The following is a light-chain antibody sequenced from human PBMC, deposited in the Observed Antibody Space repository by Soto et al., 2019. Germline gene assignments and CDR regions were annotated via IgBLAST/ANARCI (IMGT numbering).Light chain of an antibody. J-gene: IGLJ1*01. Sequence: QSVLAQPASVSGSPGQSISISCTGTSTDVGSHKLVSWYQQYPGNDPKLIIFEAYKRPSGVSNRFSGSKSGSTASLTISGLQAEDEADYYCCSNAVGSTYVFGTGTKV. V-gene: IGLV2-23*01. CDR3: CSNAVGSTYV. CDR2: EAY. CDR1: STDVGSHKL.